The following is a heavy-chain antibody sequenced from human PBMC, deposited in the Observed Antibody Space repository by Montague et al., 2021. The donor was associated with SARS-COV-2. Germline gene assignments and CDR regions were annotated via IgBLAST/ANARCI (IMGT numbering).Heavy chain of an antibody. CDR1: GASINNFY. J-gene: IGHJ4*02. Sequence: SETLSLTCTVSGASINNFYWSWIRQAPGKAPEWIGDISYSGSAXXXPSIKSRVTISMDTSKNQFSLELNSVTAADTAVYYCARDSSNSRWYIWGPGTLVTVSS. V-gene: IGHV4-59*01. CDR3: ARDSSNSRWYI. D-gene: IGHD6-13*01. CDR2: ISYSGSA.